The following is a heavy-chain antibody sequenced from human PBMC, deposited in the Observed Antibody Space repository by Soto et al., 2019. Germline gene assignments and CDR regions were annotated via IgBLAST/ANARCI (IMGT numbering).Heavy chain of an antibody. CDR2: IGTAGDT. Sequence: PGGSLRLSCAASGFTFSSYDMHWVRQATGKGLEWVSAIGTAGDTYYPGSVKGRFTISRENAKNSLYLQMNSLRAGDTAVYYCAREGMVRGVITKAYGMDVWGQGTTVTVSS. CDR1: GFTFSSYD. CDR3: AREGMVRGVITKAYGMDV. V-gene: IGHV3-13*01. J-gene: IGHJ6*02. D-gene: IGHD3-10*01.